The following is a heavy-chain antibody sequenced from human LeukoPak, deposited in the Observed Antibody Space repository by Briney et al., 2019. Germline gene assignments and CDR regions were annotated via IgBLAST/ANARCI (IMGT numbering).Heavy chain of an antibody. D-gene: IGHD3-10*01. Sequence: GGSLRLSCAASGFTFSSYAMSWVRQAPGKGLEWVSAISGSGGSTYYADSVKGRFTISRDNSKNTLYLQMNSLRAEDTAVYYCAKDTRLARYGSESYYTNWFDPWGQGTLVTVSS. CDR2: ISGSGGST. V-gene: IGHV3-23*01. CDR1: GFTFSSYA. CDR3: AKDTRLARYGSESYYTNWFDP. J-gene: IGHJ5*02.